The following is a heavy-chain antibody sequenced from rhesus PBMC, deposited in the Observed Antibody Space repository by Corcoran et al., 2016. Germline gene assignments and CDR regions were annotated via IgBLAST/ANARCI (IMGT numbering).Heavy chain of an antibody. J-gene: IGHJ3*01. V-gene: IGHV4-76*01. Sequence: QVQLQESGPGVVKPSETLSLTCAVSGDSISSGCDWCWICQPPRKGRGLVGECYGSSGSTSYNPSLRNRVTISKEPSTNQLSLKLSSVTAADTAVYYCAGHMGAGLAFDFWGQGLRVTVSS. CDR3: AGHMGAGLAFDF. D-gene: IGHD1-44*02. CDR2: CYGSSGST. CDR1: GDSISSGCD.